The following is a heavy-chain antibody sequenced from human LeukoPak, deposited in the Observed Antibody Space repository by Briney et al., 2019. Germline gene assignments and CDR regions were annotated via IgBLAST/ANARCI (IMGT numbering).Heavy chain of an antibody. CDR3: ARRTAKYSSSWYNWFDP. J-gene: IGHJ5*02. CDR1: GGSFSGYY. CDR2: INHGGST. V-gene: IGHV4-34*01. D-gene: IGHD6-13*01. Sequence: SETLSLTCAVYGGSFSGYYWSWIRQPPGKGLGWIGEINHGGSTNYNPSLKSRVTISVDTSKNQFSLKLSSVTAADTAVYYCARRTAKYSSSWYNWFDPWGQGTLVTVSS.